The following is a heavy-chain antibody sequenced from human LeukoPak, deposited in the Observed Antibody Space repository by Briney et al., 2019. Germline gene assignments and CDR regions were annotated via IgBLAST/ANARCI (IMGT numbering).Heavy chain of an antibody. CDR1: GGSISSYS. CDR2: IYTSGST. Sequence: PSETLSLTCTVSGGSISSYSWTWIRQPAGKGLEWIGRIYTSGSTNYNPSLKSRVTMSVDTSTNQLSLKLISVTAADTAVYYCARGYCSGGSCYSSYWYFDLWGRGTLVTVSS. J-gene: IGHJ2*01. CDR3: ARGYCSGGSCYSSYWYFDL. V-gene: IGHV4-4*07. D-gene: IGHD2-15*01.